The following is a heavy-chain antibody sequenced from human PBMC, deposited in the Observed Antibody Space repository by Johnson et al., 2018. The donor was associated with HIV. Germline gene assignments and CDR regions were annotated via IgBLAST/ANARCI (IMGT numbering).Heavy chain of an antibody. CDR2: ISGSGGST. J-gene: IGHJ3*02. CDR1: TFSSYW. V-gene: IGHV3-23*01. Sequence: TFSSYWMSWVRQAPGKGLEWVSAISGSGGSTYYADSVKGRFIISRDNSKSTLYLQMNSLRAEDTAVYYCARAYTYGAFDIWGQGTTVTISS. D-gene: IGHD5-18*01. CDR3: ARAYTYGAFDI.